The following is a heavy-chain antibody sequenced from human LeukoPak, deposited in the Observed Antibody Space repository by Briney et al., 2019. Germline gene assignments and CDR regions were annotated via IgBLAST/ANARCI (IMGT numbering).Heavy chain of an antibody. CDR1: GGSISSYY. V-gene: IGHV4-4*08. Sequence: PSETLSLTCTVSGGSISSYYGSWIRQPPGKGLEWIGYIYYSGSANYNPSLKSRVTISVDTSKNQFSLKLSSVTAADTAVYYCAREWMDVLLWFGDLYYFDYWGQGTLVTVSS. J-gene: IGHJ4*02. CDR3: AREWMDVLLWFGDLYYFDY. D-gene: IGHD3-10*01. CDR2: IYYSGSA.